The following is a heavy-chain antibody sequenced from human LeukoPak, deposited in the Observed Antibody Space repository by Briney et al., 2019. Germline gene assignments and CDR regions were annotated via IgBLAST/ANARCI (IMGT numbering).Heavy chain of an antibody. J-gene: IGHJ4*02. CDR3: AKGPLRGTAAAIDY. CDR2: ISYDGRNK. CDR1: GFIFNNYA. V-gene: IGHV3-30*18. D-gene: IGHD2-2*01. Sequence: PGRSLRLSCAGSGFIFNNYAMHWVRQPPGKGLEWVAVISYDGRNKHYPDSVKGRFTISRDISTDTLWLQMDSLRTEDTAVYYCAKGPLRGTAAAIDYWGQGTLVTVSS.